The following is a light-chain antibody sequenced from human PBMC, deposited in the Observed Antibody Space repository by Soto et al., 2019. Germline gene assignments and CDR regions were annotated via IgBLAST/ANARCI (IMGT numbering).Light chain of an antibody. CDR2: DVS. V-gene: IGLV2-14*03. J-gene: IGLJ1*01. CDR1: SSDVGAYNY. CDR3: NSYTRSSRYV. Sequence: QSALTQPASVSASLGQPITISCTGTSSDVGAYNYVYWYQQHPGKAPKLIIYDVSNRPSGIPNRFSGSKSGNTASLTISGLQAEDAAYYYCNSYTRSSRYVFXTGTKVTVL.